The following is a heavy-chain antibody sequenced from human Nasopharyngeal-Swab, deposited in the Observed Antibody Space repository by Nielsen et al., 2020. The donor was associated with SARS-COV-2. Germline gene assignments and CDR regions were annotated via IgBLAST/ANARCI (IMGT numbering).Heavy chain of an antibody. CDR3: ARDYVSTRRIAAAGTAFDY. CDR1: GFTFSSYG. D-gene: IGHD6-13*01. Sequence: GGSLRLSCAASGFTFSSYGMHWVRQAPGKGLEWVAVIWYDGSNKYYADSVKGRFTISRDNSKNTLYLQMNSLRAEDTAVYYCARDYVSTRRIAAAGTAFDYWGQGTLVTVSS. CDR2: IWYDGSNK. V-gene: IGHV3-33*01. J-gene: IGHJ4*02.